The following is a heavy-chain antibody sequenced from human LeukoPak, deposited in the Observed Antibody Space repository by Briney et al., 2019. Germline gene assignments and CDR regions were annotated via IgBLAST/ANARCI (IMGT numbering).Heavy chain of an antibody. CDR1: GYTFTSYG. J-gene: IGHJ3*02. Sequence: SVKVSCKASGYTFTSYGISWVRQAPGQGLEWMGGIIPIFGTANYAQKFQGRVTITTDESTSTAYMELSSLRSEDTAVYYCARDRASSSSTLAAFDIWGQGTMVTVSS. CDR3: ARDRASSSSTLAAFDI. D-gene: IGHD6-6*01. CDR2: IIPIFGTA. V-gene: IGHV1-69*05.